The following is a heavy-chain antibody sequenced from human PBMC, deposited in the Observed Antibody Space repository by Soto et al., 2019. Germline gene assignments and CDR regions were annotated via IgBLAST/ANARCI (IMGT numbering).Heavy chain of an antibody. J-gene: IGHJ4*02. CDR1: GFTFSSYS. V-gene: IGHV3-48*01. CDR2: ISSSSSTI. D-gene: IGHD5-12*01. CDR3: ARDSRGYSGFPHDY. Sequence: EVQLVESGGGLVQPGGSLRLSCAASGFTFSSYSMNWVRQAPGKGLEWVSYISSSSSTIYYADSVKGRFTISRDNAKNSLYLQMNSLRAEDTAVYYCARDSRGYSGFPHDYWGQGTLVTVSS.